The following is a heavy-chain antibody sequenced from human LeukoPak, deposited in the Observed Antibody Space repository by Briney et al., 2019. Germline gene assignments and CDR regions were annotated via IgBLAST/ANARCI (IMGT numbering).Heavy chain of an antibody. D-gene: IGHD2-15*01. CDR3: ATRFLGYCSGGSCYGSNNWFDP. V-gene: IGHV1-24*01. J-gene: IGHJ5*02. Sequence: GASVKVSCKVSGYTLTELSMHWVRQAPGKGLEWMGRFDPEDGETIYAQKFQGRVTMTEDTSTDTAYMELSSLRSEDTAVYYCATRFLGYCSGGSCYGSNNWFDPWGQGTLVTVSS. CDR1: GYTLTELS. CDR2: FDPEDGET.